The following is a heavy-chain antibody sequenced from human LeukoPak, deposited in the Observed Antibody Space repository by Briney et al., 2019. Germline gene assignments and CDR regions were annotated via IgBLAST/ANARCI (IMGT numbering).Heavy chain of an antibody. V-gene: IGHV1-2*04. D-gene: IGHD3-16*02. Sequence: ASVKVSCKASGYTFTDHYMHWVRQAPGQGLEWMGWINPNSGGTNYAQKFKGWVTLTRDTSINTTYMELSRLASDVTAVYFCARGTPGSYLGYWGQGTLVTVSS. CDR3: ARGTPGSYLGY. J-gene: IGHJ4*02. CDR1: GYTFTDHY. CDR2: INPNSGGT.